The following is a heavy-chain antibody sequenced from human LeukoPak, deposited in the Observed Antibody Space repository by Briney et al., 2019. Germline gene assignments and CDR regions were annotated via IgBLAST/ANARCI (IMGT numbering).Heavy chain of an antibody. CDR3: AHYYYDSSAPGAFDI. Sequence: SVKVSCKASGGTFSSYAISWVRQAPGQGLEWMGGIIPIFGTANYAQKFQGRVTITADESTSTAYMELSSLRSEDTAVYYCAHYYYDSSAPGAFDIWGQGTMVTVSS. V-gene: IGHV1-69*01. CDR2: IIPIFGTA. D-gene: IGHD3-22*01. J-gene: IGHJ3*02. CDR1: GGTFSSYA.